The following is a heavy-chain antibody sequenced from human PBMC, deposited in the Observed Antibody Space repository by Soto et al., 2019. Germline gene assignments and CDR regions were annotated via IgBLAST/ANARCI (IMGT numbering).Heavy chain of an antibody. CDR2: ISYTGSA. J-gene: IGHJ6*02. Sequence: SSETLSLTCTVSGGCINYSYWTWIRQPPGKGLEWIGYISYTGSANYNASLKSRLTISVDTSKNQFSLKLSSVTAADTALYYCARVNYGDYYYGMDVWRQGTTVTVS. CDR1: GGCINYSY. CDR3: ARVNYGDYYYGMDV. V-gene: IGHV4-59*01. D-gene: IGHD4-17*01.